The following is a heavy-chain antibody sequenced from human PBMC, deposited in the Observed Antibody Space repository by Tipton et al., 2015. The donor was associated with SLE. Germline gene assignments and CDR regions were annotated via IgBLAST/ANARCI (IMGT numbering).Heavy chain of an antibody. CDR1: GGSISSYY. D-gene: IGHD3-10*01. Sequence: TLSLTCTVSGGSISSYYWSWIRQPPGKGLEWIGYIYYSGSTSYNPSLKSRVTISVDTSKNQFSLKLSSVTAADTAVYYCARGAGAQGDYYYMDVWGKGTTVTVSS. J-gene: IGHJ6*03. CDR2: IYYSGST. V-gene: IGHV4-59*01. CDR3: ARGAGAQGDYYYMDV.